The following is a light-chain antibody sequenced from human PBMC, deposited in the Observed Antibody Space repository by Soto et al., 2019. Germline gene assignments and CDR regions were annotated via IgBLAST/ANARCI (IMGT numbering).Light chain of an antibody. CDR1: SSDVGGYNY. Sequence: QSVLAQPTSASLSPGQSVTISCTGTSSDVGGYNYVSWFQQHPGKAPKLIIHEVNQRPSGVPDRFSGSKSGNTASLTVSGLQAEDEGTYYCSSYGGYNNVVFGTGTKV. CDR3: SSYGGYNNVV. V-gene: IGLV2-8*01. J-gene: IGLJ1*01. CDR2: EVN.